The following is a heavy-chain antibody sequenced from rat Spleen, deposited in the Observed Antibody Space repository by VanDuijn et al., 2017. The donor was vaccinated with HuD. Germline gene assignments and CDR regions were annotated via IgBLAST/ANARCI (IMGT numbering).Heavy chain of an antibody. CDR2: IWGDGNT. D-gene: IGHD1-12*03. J-gene: IGHJ2*01. CDR1: GFSLTSYH. V-gene: IGHV2-32*01. CDR3: ATQHYYEGYYRDY. Sequence: QVQLKESGPGLVQPSQTLSLTCTVSGFSLTSYHVHWVRQPPGKGLEWMGLIWGDGNTHYNSALKSRLSISRDTSKSQVFLKVNNLQTEDTAMYFCATQHYYEGYYRDYWGQGVMVTVSS.